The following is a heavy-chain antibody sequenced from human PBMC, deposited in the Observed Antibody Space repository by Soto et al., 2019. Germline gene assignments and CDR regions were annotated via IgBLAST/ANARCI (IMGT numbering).Heavy chain of an antibody. D-gene: IGHD2-21*01. Sequence: VGSLRLSCAASGFTFSNYWMSWVRQDPGTGLTSVATIRQHGGEKPLVDSVEGRFTISTDNAQNSLFLQLNDPRAEDTGVYYCVRGCGSAHRPYYLDSWGQGTLVTVSS. CDR3: VRGCGSAHRPYYLDS. CDR1: GFTFSNYW. J-gene: IGHJ4*02. CDR2: IRQHGGEK. V-gene: IGHV3-7*01.